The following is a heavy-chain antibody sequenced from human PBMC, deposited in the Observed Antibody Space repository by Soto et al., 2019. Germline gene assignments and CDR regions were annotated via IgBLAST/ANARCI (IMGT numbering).Heavy chain of an antibody. J-gene: IGHJ3*02. CDR2: ISGSGGST. Sequence: GESLKISCAASGFTFSSYAMSWVRQAPGKGLEWVSAISGSGGSTYYADSVKGRFTISRDNSKNTLYLQMNSLRAEDTAVYYCAKDRGDSSGYDAFDIWGQGTMVTVSS. V-gene: IGHV3-23*01. CDR3: AKDRGDSSGYDAFDI. D-gene: IGHD3-22*01. CDR1: GFTFSSYA.